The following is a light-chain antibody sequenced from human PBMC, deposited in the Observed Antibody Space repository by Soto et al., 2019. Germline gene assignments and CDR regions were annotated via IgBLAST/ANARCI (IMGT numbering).Light chain of an antibody. V-gene: IGLV2-14*01. J-gene: IGLJ1*01. Sequence: QSVLTQPASVSGSPGQSITISCTGTSRDVGGYNSVSGYRQDPGKAPKLMIYDVTNRTSGVSNRFSGSKSGNTASLTISGLQAEDEADYSCSSFTSSITYVFGTGTKVTVL. CDR2: DVT. CDR1: SRDVGGYNS. CDR3: SSFTSSITYV.